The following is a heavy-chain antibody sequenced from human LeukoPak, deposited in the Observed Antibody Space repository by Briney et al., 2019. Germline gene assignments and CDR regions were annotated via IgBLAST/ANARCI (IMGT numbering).Heavy chain of an antibody. CDR3: ARLIGDSDY. Sequence: KSSETLSLTCTVSGASISSYYWSWIRQPPGKGLEWIGEIYHSGSTNYNPSLKSRVTISVDKSKNQFSLKLSSVTAADTAVYYCARLIGDSDYWGQGTLVTVSS. CDR2: IYHSGST. CDR1: GASISSYY. D-gene: IGHD2-21*02. V-gene: IGHV4-59*12. J-gene: IGHJ4*02.